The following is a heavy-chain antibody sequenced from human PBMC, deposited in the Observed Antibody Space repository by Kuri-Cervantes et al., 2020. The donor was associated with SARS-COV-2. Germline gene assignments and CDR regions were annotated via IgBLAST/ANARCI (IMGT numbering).Heavy chain of an antibody. J-gene: IGHJ5*02. CDR3: ALKPAPMIECWFDP. CDR2: LYPGDSDT. CDR1: GYSFTSYW. Sequence: GESLKIPCQGSGYSFTSYWIGWVRQMPGKGLEWMGILYPGDSDTRYSPSFQGQVTISADKSISTAYLQWSSLKASDTAMYYCALKPAPMIECWFDPWGQGTLVTVSS. V-gene: IGHV5-51*01. D-gene: IGHD3-22*01.